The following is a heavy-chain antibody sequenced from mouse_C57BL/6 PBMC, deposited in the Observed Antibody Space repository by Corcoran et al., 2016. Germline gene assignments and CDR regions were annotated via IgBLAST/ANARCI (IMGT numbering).Heavy chain of an antibody. V-gene: IGHV9-3*01. CDR2: INTYSGVP. J-gene: IGHJ4*01. CDR1: GYTFTTYG. Sequence: QIQLVQSGPELKKPGETVKISCKASGYTFTTYGMSWVKQAPGKGLKWMGWINTYSGVPTYADDFKGRFAFSLETSASTAYLQINNLKNEDTATYFCARVLTAQATGYAMDYWGQGTSVTVSS. CDR3: ARVLTAQATGYAMDY. D-gene: IGHD3-2*02.